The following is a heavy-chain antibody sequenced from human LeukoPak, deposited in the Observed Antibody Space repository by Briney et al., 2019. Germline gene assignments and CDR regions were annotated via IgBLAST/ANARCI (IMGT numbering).Heavy chain of an antibody. V-gene: IGHV1-46*01. CDR3: ARGFRDYAYMDV. Sequence: GASVKVSCKASGYTFTSYYMHWVRQAPGQGLEWMGIINPSGGSTSYAQKFQGRVTMTRDTSISTAYMELSRLRSDDTAVYYCARGFRDYAYMDVWGKGTTVTVSS. CDR1: GYTFTSYY. D-gene: IGHD4/OR15-4a*01. J-gene: IGHJ6*03. CDR2: INPSGGST.